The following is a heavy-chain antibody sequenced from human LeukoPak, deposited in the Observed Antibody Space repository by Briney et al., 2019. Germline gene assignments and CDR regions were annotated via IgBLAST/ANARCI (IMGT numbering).Heavy chain of an antibody. CDR1: GGSISSYY. V-gene: IGHV4-59*01. D-gene: IGHD2-15*01. J-gene: IGHJ4*02. CDR3: ARGHSGTFDY. Sequence: PSETLSLTCTVSGGSISSYYWSWIRQPPGKGLEWIGYIYYSGGTNYNPSLKSRVTISVDTSKNQFSLKLSSVTAADTAVYYCARGHSGTFDYWGQGTLVTVSS. CDR2: IYYSGGT.